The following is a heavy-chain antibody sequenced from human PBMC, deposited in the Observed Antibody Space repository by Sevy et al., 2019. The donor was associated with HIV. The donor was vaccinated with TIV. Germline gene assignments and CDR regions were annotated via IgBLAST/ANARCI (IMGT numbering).Heavy chain of an antibody. Sequence: SETLSLTCAVYGGSFSGYHWSWIRQPPGKGLEWIGEINHSGSTNYNPSLKSRVTISVDTSKNQFSLKLSSVTAADTAVYYCAGNYYDSSGYNYFDYWGQGTLVTVSS. CDR3: AGNYYDSSGYNYFDY. J-gene: IGHJ4*02. CDR1: GGSFSGYH. D-gene: IGHD3-22*01. CDR2: INHSGST. V-gene: IGHV4-34*01.